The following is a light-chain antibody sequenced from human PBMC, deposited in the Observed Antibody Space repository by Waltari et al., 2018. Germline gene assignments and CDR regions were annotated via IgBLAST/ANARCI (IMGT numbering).Light chain of an antibody. CDR1: QDISSY. V-gene: IGKV1-33*01. CDR3: QRYDNLPTFT. CDR2: DVS. J-gene: IGKJ2*01. Sequence: DIQMTQSPSSLSATVGDRLTITCQASQDISSYLNWYRQKPGKAPKLLISDVSTLETGVPSRFSGAASGTHFTLTINSLQPEDIGTYYCQRYDNLPTFTFGPGTKLEI.